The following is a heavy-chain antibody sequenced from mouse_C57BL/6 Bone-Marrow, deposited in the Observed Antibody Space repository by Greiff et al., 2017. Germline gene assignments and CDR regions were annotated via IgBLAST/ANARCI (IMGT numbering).Heavy chain of an antibody. CDR1: GYSFTGYY. Sequence: EVQLQQSGPELVKPGASVTISCKASGYSFTGYYMNWVKQSPEKSLEWIGEINPSTGGTTYNQKFKAKATLTVDKSSSTAYMQLKSLTSEDSAVYYCAVGPFDYWGQGTTLTVSS. D-gene: IGHD4-1*01. V-gene: IGHV1-42*01. J-gene: IGHJ2*01. CDR3: AVGPFDY. CDR2: INPSTGGT.